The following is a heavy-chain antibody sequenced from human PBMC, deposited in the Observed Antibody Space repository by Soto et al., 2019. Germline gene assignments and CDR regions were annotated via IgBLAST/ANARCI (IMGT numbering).Heavy chain of an antibody. CDR2: INPNSGGT. J-gene: IGHJ6*02. CDR1: GCTFTGYY. D-gene: IGHD2-2*01. Sequence: GASVKVSCKASGCTFTGYYMHWVRQAPGQGLEWMGWINPNSGGTNYAQKFQGWVTMTRDTSISTAYMELSRLRSDDTAVYYCARGADIVVVPAATLHYYYYGMDVWGQGTTVTVSS. CDR3: ARGADIVVVPAATLHYYYYGMDV. V-gene: IGHV1-2*04.